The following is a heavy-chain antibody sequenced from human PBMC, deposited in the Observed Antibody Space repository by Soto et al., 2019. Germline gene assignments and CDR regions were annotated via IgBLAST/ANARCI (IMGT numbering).Heavy chain of an antibody. CDR2: IHTGGST. CDR3: ARGVNDDT. Sequence: EVKLVESGGGLMQPGGSLRLSCAASGFSVGGNPMTWVRQAPGKGLEWVAVIHTGGSTFYADPVKGRFTISRDNSKNTVYXQMNSLTVGDTAMYFCARGVNDDTWGXGXLVTVSS. D-gene: IGHD1-1*01. V-gene: IGHV3-53*01. CDR1: GFSVGGNP. J-gene: IGHJ5*01.